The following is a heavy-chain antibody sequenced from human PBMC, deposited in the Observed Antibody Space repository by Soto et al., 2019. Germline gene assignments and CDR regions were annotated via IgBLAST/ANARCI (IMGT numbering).Heavy chain of an antibody. CDR2: MNPNSGNT. D-gene: IGHD3-3*01. CDR3: ARKTYYDFWSGYYNWFDP. Sequence: ASVKVSCKASGYTFTSYDINWVRQATGQGLEWMGWMNPNSGNTGYAQKFQGRVTVTRNTSISTAYMELSSLRSEDTAVYYCARKTYYDFWSGYYNWFDPWGQGTLVTVSS. CDR1: GYTFTSYD. V-gene: IGHV1-8*01. J-gene: IGHJ5*02.